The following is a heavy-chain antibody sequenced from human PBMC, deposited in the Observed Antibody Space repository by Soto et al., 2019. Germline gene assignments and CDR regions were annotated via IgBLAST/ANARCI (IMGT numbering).Heavy chain of an antibody. CDR2: MSGSSSTT. CDR3: AKNQERELPRVIDF. V-gene: IGHV3-23*01. D-gene: IGHD1-7*01. CDR1: GLTFSNYA. J-gene: IGHJ4*02. Sequence: LRLSCATSGLTFSNYAMSWVRQAPGGGLEWVSSMSGSSSTTYYADSVRGRFTISRDRSKNTLYLQMSSLRAEDTALYYCAKNQERELPRVIDFWGQGALVTVSS.